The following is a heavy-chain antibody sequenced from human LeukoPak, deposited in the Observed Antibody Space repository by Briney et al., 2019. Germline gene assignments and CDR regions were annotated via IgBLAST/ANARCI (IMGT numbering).Heavy chain of an antibody. CDR2: INHSGST. CDR1: GFTFSSYS. CDR3: ARGRMTTVTKEGNWFDP. V-gene: IGHV4-34*01. D-gene: IGHD4-11*01. J-gene: IGHJ5*02. Sequence: GSLRLSCAASGFTFSSYSMNWVRQAPGKGLEWVGEINHSGSTNYNPSLKSRVTISVDTSKNQFSLKLSSVTAADTAVYYCARGRMTTVTKEGNWFDPWGQGTLVTVSS.